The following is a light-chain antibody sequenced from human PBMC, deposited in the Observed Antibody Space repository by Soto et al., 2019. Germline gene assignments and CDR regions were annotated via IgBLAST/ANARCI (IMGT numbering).Light chain of an antibody. CDR1: SSNIGNNA. J-gene: IGLJ1*01. V-gene: IGLV1-36*01. CDR3: AAWDDSLNGLV. CDR2: YDD. Sequence: QSVLTQPPSVSDAPRQRVTISCSGSSSNIGNNAVNWYQQLPGKAPKLLIYYDDLLPSGVSDRFSGSKSGTSASLAISGLQSEDEADYYCAAWDDSLNGLVFGTGTKVTVL.